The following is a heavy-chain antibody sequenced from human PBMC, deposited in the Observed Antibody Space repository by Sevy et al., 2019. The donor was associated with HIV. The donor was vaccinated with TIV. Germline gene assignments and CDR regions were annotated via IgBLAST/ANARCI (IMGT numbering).Heavy chain of an antibody. CDR3: ARDLYGDYAFDY. V-gene: IGHV3-48*01. D-gene: IGHD4-17*01. Sequence: GGSLRLSFAASGFTFTSYSMNWVRQAPGKGLEWLSYISGSGSTIYYADSVKGRFTISRDNAKNSLYLQMNSLRAEDTAVYYCARDLYGDYAFDYWGLGTLVTVSS. CDR1: GFTFTSYS. J-gene: IGHJ4*02. CDR2: ISGSGSTI.